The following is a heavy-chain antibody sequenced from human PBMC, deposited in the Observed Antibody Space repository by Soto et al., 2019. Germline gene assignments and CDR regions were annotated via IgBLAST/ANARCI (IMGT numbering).Heavy chain of an antibody. CDR2: IYHSGST. CDR1: GDSIISGDYY. J-gene: IGHJ4*02. D-gene: IGHD4-17*01. CDR3: ARSQTTVTSYDY. Sequence: SEMLSLTCTVSGDSIISGDYYWSWIRQPPGKGLEWIGYIYHSGSTYYNPSLKSRATISVDRSKNQFSLKLSSVTAADTAVYYCARSQTTVTSYDYWGQGTLVTVSS. V-gene: IGHV4-30-2*01.